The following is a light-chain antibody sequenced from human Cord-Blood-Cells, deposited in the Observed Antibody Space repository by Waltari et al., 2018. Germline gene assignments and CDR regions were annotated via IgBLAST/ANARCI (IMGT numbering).Light chain of an antibody. V-gene: IGKV1-39*01. CDR2: AAS. J-gene: IGKJ4*01. CDR3: QQSYSTLT. Sequence: DIQMTQSPSSLSASVGDRVTITCRASQSISSYLNWYQQKPGKAPKLLIYAASSLQSGVPSRFSGSGSGTDFTHTISCLQPEDFATYYCQQSYSTLTFGGGTKVEIK. CDR1: QSISSY.